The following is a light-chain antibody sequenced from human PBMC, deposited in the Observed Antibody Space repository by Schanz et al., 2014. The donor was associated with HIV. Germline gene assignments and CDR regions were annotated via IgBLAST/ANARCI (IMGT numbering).Light chain of an antibody. J-gene: IGKJ2*01. CDR2: GAS. CDR3: QQYNNWPPVT. Sequence: EIVLTQSPDTLSLSPGERATLSCRASQSVSSSYLAWYQQKPSQAPRLLIYGASSRATGIPARFSGSGSGTEFTLTISSLQSEDFAVYYCQQYNNWPPVTFGQGTKLEIK. V-gene: IGKV3D-15*01. CDR1: QSVSSSY.